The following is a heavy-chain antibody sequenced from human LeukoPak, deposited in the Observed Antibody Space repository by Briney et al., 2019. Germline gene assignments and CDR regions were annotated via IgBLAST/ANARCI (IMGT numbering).Heavy chain of an antibody. CDR2: IYYSGST. J-gene: IGHJ5*02. CDR3: ARGSSSRRTNWFDP. D-gene: IGHD6-6*01. V-gene: IGHV4-59*01. Sequence: SETLSLTCTVSGGSISSYYWSWIRQPPGKGLEWIGYIYYSGSTNYNPSLKSRVTISVDTSKNQFSLKLSSVTAADTAVYYCARGSSSRRTNWFDPWGQGTLVTVSS. CDR1: GGSISSYY.